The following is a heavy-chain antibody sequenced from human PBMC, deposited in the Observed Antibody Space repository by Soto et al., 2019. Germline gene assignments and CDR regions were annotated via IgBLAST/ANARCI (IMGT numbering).Heavy chain of an antibody. CDR1: GLNFSSYA. Sequence: GGSLRLYCAASGLNFSSYAMSWVRQAPGKGLEWVSAISGSGGSTYYADSVKGRFTISRDNSKNTLYLQMNSLRAEDTAVYYCAKDPLPQFDPWGQGTLVTVSS. CDR2: ISGSGGST. J-gene: IGHJ5*02. V-gene: IGHV3-23*01. CDR3: AKDPLPQFDP.